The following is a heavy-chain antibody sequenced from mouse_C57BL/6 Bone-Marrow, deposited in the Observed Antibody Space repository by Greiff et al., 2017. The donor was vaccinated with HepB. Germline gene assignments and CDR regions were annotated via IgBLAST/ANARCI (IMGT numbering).Heavy chain of an antibody. Sequence: QVQLQQPGAELVMPGASVKLSCKASGYTFTSYWMHWVKQRPGQGLEWIGEIDPSDSYTNYNQKFKGKSTLTVDKSSSTAYMRLSSLTSEDSAVYSCAGGGFITAVPFAYWGRGTLVTVSA. V-gene: IGHV1-69*01. CDR3: AGGGFITAVPFAY. J-gene: IGHJ3*01. CDR2: IDPSDSYT. D-gene: IGHD1-1*01. CDR1: GYTFTSYW.